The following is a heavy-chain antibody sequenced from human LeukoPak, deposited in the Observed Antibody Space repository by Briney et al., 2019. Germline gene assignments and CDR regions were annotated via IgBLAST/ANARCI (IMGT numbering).Heavy chain of an antibody. CDR1: GFTFSNFW. CDR3: AKDPDSTGGFNDY. D-gene: IGHD1-14*01. Sequence: GGSLRLSCAASGFTFSNFWMHWVRQAPGKGLEWVAVISYDGSNKYYADSVKGRFTISRDNSKNTLYLQMNSLRAEDTAVYYCAKDPDSTGGFNDYWGQGALVTVSS. CDR2: ISYDGSNK. V-gene: IGHV3-30*18. J-gene: IGHJ4*02.